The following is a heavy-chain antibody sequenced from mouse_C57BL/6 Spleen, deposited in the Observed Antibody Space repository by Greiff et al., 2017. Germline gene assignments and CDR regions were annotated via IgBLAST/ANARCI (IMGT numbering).Heavy chain of an antibody. CDR3: ARSGGYDGYFDY. CDR2: IYPGDGDT. D-gene: IGHD2-2*01. Sequence: VQLQQSGPELVKPGASVKISCKASGYAFSSSWMNWVKQRPGKGLEWIGRIYPGDGDTNYKGKFKGKATLTADKSSSTAYMQRSSLTSEDSAVYFCARSGGYDGYFDYWGQGTTLTVSS. CDR1: GYAFSSSW. J-gene: IGHJ2*01. V-gene: IGHV1-82*01.